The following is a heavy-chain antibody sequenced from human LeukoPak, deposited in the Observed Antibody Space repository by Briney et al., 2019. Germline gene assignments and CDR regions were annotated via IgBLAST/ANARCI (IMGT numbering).Heavy chain of an antibody. CDR2: ISAYNGNT. CDR3: ARGAAAGIGDLYYYYYYMDV. J-gene: IGHJ6*03. V-gene: IGHV1-18*01. Sequence: GASVKVSCKASGYTFTSYGISWVRQAPGQGLEWMGWISAYNGNTNYAQKLQGRVTMTTDTSTSTAYMELRSLRFDDTAVYYCARGAAAGIGDLYYYYYYMDVWGKGTTVTVSS. CDR1: GYTFTSYG. D-gene: IGHD6-13*01.